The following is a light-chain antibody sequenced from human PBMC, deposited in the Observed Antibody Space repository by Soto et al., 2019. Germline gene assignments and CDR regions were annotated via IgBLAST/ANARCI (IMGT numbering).Light chain of an antibody. J-gene: IGKJ5*01. CDR2: GAS. Sequence: EIRLTQSPGTLSLSPGERATLSCRASQSVTSSYLAWYQQKPGQAPRLLIYGASSRATGIPARFSGSGSGTEFTLTISSLQPEDFAVYYCQQRSNWPITFGQGTRLEIK. CDR1: QSVTSSY. V-gene: IGKV3D-20*02. CDR3: QQRSNWPIT.